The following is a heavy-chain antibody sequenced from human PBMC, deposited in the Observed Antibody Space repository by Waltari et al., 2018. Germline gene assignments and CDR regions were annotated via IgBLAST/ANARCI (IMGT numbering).Heavy chain of an antibody. D-gene: IGHD3-22*01. V-gene: IGHV3-23*01. Sequence: EEHLLESGGGLAQPGGSLRLSCAASGFTFFSYAVSWVRQAPGKGLEWVSGISDSGVITKYADSVKGRFTVSRDNSKNTVFLHLNSLRAEDTAIYYCARHLYSIDYLELAKWGQGTLVTVSS. CDR3: ARHLYSIDYLELAK. J-gene: IGHJ4*02. CDR1: GFTFFSYA. CDR2: ISDSGVIT.